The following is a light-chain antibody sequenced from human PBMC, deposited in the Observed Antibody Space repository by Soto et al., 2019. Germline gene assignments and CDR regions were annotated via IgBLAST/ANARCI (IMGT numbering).Light chain of an antibody. CDR2: DVT. Sequence: QSALTQPASVSGSPGQSITISCTGTSSDVGGYNYVSWYQQHPGKAPKLMIYDVTNRPSGVSNRFSGSKSGNTASLTISGLQAEDEADYYCSSYTGSNTLEVFGTGTKLTVL. V-gene: IGLV2-14*03. CDR3: SSYTGSNTLEV. CDR1: SSDVGGYNY. J-gene: IGLJ1*01.